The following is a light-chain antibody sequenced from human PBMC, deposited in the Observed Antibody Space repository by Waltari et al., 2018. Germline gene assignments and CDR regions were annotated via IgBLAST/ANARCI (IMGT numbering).Light chain of an antibody. CDR1: SKDVGANDY. CDR3: TAYTTSATLV. V-gene: IGLV2-14*03. J-gene: IGLJ3*02. Sequence: QSALSQPASVSGSPGQSVTISCTGNSKDVGANDYASWYQQHPGRAPQLKIYDVRQRSSGVSNRFSGSRAGNTASLTISGLQTEDEADYYCTAYTTSATLVFGGGTRLTVL. CDR2: DVR.